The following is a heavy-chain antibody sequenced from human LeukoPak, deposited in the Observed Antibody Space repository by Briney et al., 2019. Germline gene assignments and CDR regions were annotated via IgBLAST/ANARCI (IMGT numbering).Heavy chain of an antibody. CDR3: ASESGFGELSEGSDY. D-gene: IGHD3-10*01. Sequence: SVKVSCKVSGYTFTGYYMHWVRQAPGQGLEWMGRINPNSGGTNYAQKFQGRVTMTRGTSISTAYMELSRLRSDDTAVYYCASESGFGELSEGSDYWGQGTLVTVSS. CDR2: INPNSGGT. V-gene: IGHV1-2*06. J-gene: IGHJ4*02. CDR1: GYTFTGYY.